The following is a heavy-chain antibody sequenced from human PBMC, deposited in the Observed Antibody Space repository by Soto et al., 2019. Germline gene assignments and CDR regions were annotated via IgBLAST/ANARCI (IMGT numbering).Heavy chain of an antibody. V-gene: IGHV3-13*01. CDR1: GFTFSSYD. Sequence: GGSLRLSCAASGFTFSSYDMNWVRQATGKGLEWVSAIGTAGATDCPGSVKDRVTISRENAKNSLYLQMNRLHAGDTAVYCCARGGSGSYVEGMDVWGQGTT. J-gene: IGHJ6*02. D-gene: IGHD1-26*01. CDR3: ARGGSGSYVEGMDV. CDR2: IGTAGAT.